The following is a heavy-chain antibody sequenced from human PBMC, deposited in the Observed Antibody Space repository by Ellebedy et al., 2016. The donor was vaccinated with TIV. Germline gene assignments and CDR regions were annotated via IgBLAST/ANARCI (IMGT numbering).Heavy chain of an antibody. Sequence: AASVKVTCKASGYTFSSFFMHWVRQAPGQGLEWMGIINPSGGSTTYTQKLQGRVTMTRDTSTRTDYMELSSLRSEDTAVYYCARSRSSGWLHTPDYWGQGTLVIVSS. CDR3: ARSRSSGWLHTPDY. CDR1: GYTFSSFF. J-gene: IGHJ4*02. CDR2: INPSGGST. V-gene: IGHV1-46*04. D-gene: IGHD6-19*01.